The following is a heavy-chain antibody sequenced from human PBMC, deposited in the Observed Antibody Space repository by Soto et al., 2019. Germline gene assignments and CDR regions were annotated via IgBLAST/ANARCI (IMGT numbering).Heavy chain of an antibody. D-gene: IGHD5-18*01. CDR3: PRDRERYRYSSSWFDH. Sequence: SETLSLTCAVSTYSISSDYYWGWIRQPPGKGLEWIGSIYHSGSTYYNPSLKSRVTISIDTSKNQFSLKLSSATAADTAVYYCPRDRERYRYSSSWFDHWGQGTLVTVSS. J-gene: IGHJ5*02. V-gene: IGHV4-38-2*02. CDR2: IYHSGST. CDR1: TYSISSDYY.